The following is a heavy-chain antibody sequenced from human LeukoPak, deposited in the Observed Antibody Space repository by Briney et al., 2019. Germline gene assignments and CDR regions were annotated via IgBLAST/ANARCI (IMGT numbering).Heavy chain of an antibody. Sequence: PGGSLRLSCAASGFTFISYWMHWVRQAPGKGLVWVSRTNSDGSTTSYAASVKGRFTISRDTAKNTLYLQMNSLRAEDTAVYYCARGHHYCDSSAYYYWGQGTLVTVSS. CDR1: GFTFISYW. V-gene: IGHV3-74*01. CDR2: TNSDGSTT. D-gene: IGHD3-22*01. CDR3: ARGHHYCDSSAYYY. J-gene: IGHJ4*02.